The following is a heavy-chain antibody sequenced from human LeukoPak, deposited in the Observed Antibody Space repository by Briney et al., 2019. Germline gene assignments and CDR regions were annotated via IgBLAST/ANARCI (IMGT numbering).Heavy chain of an antibody. CDR3: ARDWATMTGTFDY. V-gene: IGHV3-7*01. Sequence: GGSLRLSCAASGFTFSSYWMSWVRQAPGKGLEWVANIKQDGSEKYYVDSVKGRFTISRDNAKNSLYLQMNSLRAEDTAVYCCARDWATMTGTFDYWGQGTLVTVSS. J-gene: IGHJ4*02. CDR1: GFTFSSYW. CDR2: IKQDGSEK. D-gene: IGHD1/OR15-1a*01.